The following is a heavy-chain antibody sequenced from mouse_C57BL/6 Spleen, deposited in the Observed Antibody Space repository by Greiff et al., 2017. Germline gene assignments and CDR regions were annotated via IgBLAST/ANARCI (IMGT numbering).Heavy chain of an antibody. CDR2: INPYNGGT. D-gene: IGHD4-1*01. Sequence: EVQLQQSGPVLVKPGASVKMSCKASGYTFTDYYMNWVKQSHGKSLEWIGVINPYNGGTSYNQKFKGKATLTVDKSSSTAYMELNSLTSEDSAVYYCARTIANGAYFDYWGQGTTLTVSS. V-gene: IGHV1-19*01. CDR3: ARTIANGAYFDY. J-gene: IGHJ2*01. CDR1: GYTFTDYY.